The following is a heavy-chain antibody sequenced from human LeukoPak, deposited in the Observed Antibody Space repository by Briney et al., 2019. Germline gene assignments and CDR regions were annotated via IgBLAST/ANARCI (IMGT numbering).Heavy chain of an antibody. CDR3: ASYDSSGHGAFDI. D-gene: IGHD3-22*01. V-gene: IGHV1-69*06. CDR1: GGTFSSYA. J-gene: IGHJ3*02. CDR2: IIPIFGTA. Sequence: SVKVSCKASGGTFSSYAISWVRQAPGQGLEWMGGIIPIFGTANYAQKFQGRVTITADKSTSTAYMELSSLRSEDTAVYYCASYDSSGHGAFDIWGQGTMVTVSS.